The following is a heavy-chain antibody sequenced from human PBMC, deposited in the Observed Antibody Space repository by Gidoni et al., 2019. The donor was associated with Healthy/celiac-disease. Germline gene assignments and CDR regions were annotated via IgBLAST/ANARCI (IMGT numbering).Heavy chain of an antibody. Sequence: EVQLVESGGGMVKPGGSLRLSCAASGFTFSSYSLDWVRQAPVKRLEWVSSISSSSSYIYYADSVKGRFTISRDNSKNSLYLQMNSLRAEDTAVYYCARDIVGATPDYWGQGTLVTVSS. CDR1: GFTFSSYS. J-gene: IGHJ4*02. V-gene: IGHV3-21*01. D-gene: IGHD1-26*01. CDR3: ARDIVGATPDY. CDR2: ISSSSSYI.